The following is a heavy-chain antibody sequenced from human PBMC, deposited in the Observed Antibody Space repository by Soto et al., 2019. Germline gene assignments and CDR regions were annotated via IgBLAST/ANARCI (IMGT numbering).Heavy chain of an antibody. CDR3: ARDRGGITVASKSVGEWFDP. CDR2: VSRGGTAAYMSEGATT. V-gene: IGHV4-59*01. CDR1: GVSIDNFF. D-gene: IGHD5-12*01. Sequence: QVQLQESGPRLVRPSETLSLTCTVSGVSIDNFFWSWIRQSPGKGLEWIGYVSRGGTAAYMSEGATTHYIPSLESRATISLDLPKNQFSVKLTSVTAADTAVYYCARDRGGITVASKSVGEWFDPWGQGTLVTVSS. J-gene: IGHJ5*02.